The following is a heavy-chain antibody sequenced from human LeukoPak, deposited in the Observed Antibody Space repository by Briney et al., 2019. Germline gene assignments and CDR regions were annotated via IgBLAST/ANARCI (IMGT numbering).Heavy chain of an antibody. J-gene: IGHJ4*02. D-gene: IGHD3-22*01. CDR1: GFTVSSNY. Sequence: GRSLRLSCAASGFTVSSNYMSWVRQAPGKGLEWVSVIYSGGSTYYADSVKGRFTISRDNSKNTLYLQMNSLRAEDTAVYYCARVGGGVFSSGYQFDYWGQGTLVTVSS. V-gene: IGHV3-53*01. CDR2: IYSGGST. CDR3: ARVGGGVFSSGYQFDY.